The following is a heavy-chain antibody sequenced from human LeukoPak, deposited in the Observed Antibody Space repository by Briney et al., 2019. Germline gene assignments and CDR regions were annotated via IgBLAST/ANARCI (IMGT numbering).Heavy chain of an antibody. Sequence: GGSLRLSCAASGFTFSSYAMHWVRQAPGKGLEWVAVISYDGSNKYYADSVKGRFTISRDNSKNTLYLQMNSLRAEDTAVYYCAKTGYYDSSGYFRYYYYYYMDVWGKGTTVTVSS. CDR3: AKTGYYDSSGYFRYYYYYYMDV. CDR2: ISYDGSNK. D-gene: IGHD3-22*01. CDR1: GFTFSSYA. J-gene: IGHJ6*03. V-gene: IGHV3-30-3*02.